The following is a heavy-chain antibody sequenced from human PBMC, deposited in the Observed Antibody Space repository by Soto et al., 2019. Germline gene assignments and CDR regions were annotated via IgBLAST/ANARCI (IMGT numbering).Heavy chain of an antibody. Sequence: GGSLRLSCAASGFTFSSYAMHWVRQAPGKGLEWVAVISYDGSNKYYADNVKGRFTISRDNSKNTLYLQKNSLRAEDTAVYYCARGYASGSYYYWGQGTLVTVSS. D-gene: IGHD3-10*01. CDR2: ISYDGSNK. CDR3: ARGYASGSYYY. V-gene: IGHV3-30-3*01. J-gene: IGHJ4*02. CDR1: GFTFSSYA.